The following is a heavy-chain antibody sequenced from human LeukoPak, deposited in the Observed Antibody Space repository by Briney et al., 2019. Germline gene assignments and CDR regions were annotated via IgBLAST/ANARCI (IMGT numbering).Heavy chain of an antibody. CDR3: ASRLKNYYYYYMDV. Sequence: NPSETLSLTCAVYGGSFSGYYWSWIRQPPGKGLEWIGEINHSGSTNYNPSLKSRVTISVDTSKNQFSLKLSSVTAADTAVYHCASRLKNYYYYYMDVWGKGTTVTVSS. J-gene: IGHJ6*03. D-gene: IGHD2-8*01. CDR1: GGSFSGYY. CDR2: INHSGST. V-gene: IGHV4-34*01.